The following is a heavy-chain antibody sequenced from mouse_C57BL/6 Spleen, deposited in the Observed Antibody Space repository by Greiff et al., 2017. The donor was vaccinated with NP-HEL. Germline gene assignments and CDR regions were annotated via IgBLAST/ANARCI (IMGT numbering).Heavy chain of an antibody. CDR1: GFTFSSYG. J-gene: IGHJ3*01. CDR3: ARQETGSAWFAY. D-gene: IGHD4-1*01. V-gene: IGHV5-6*01. CDR2: ISSGGSYT. Sequence: EVQLVESGGDLVKPGGSLKLSCAASGFTFSSYGMSWVRQTPDKRLEWVATISSGGSYTYYPDSVKGRFTISRDNAKNTLYLQMSSLKSEDTAMYYCARQETGSAWFAYWGQGTLVTVSA.